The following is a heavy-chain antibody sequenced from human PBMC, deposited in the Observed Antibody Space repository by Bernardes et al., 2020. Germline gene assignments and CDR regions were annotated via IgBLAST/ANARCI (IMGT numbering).Heavy chain of an antibody. CDR1: GFTFSSYS. D-gene: IGHD4-17*01. CDR3: ARNNRGGDDYGDYAPSDY. V-gene: IGHV3-21*01. J-gene: IGHJ4*02. CDR2: ISSSSSYI. Sequence: GGSLRLSCAASGFTFSSYSMNWVRQAPGKGLEWVSSISSSSSYIYYADSVKGRFTISRDNAKNSLYLQMNSLRAEDTAVYYCARNNRGGDDYGDYAPSDYWGQGTLVTVSS.